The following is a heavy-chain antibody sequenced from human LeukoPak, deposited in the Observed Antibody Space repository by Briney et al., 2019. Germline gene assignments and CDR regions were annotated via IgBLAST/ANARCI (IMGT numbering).Heavy chain of an antibody. CDR2: IYYSGST. CDR1: GGSISSYY. V-gene: IGHV4-59*01. CDR3: ARSSSGYYDFWSLDYHFDY. D-gene: IGHD3-3*01. J-gene: IGHJ4*02. Sequence: PSETLSLTCTVSGGSISSYYWSWIRQPPGKGLEWIGYIYYSGSTNYNPSLKSRVTISVDTSKNQFSLKLSSVTAADTAVYYCARSSSGYYDFWSLDYHFDYWGQGTLVTVSS.